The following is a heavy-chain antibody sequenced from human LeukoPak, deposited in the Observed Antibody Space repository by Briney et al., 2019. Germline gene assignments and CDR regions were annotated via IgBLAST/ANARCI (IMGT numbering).Heavy chain of an antibody. J-gene: IGHJ4*02. CDR3: AKNAAGIVLMIYAPLDS. CDR2: IWYDGSNK. Sequence: GGSLRLSCAASGFTFSSYSMNWVRQAPGKGLECVAVIWYDGSNKYYADSVKGRFTISRDNSKNTLSLQMNSLRPEDTAVYYCAKNAAGIVLMIYAPLDSWGQGTLVTVSS. CDR1: GFTFSSYS. V-gene: IGHV3-33*06. D-gene: IGHD2-8*01.